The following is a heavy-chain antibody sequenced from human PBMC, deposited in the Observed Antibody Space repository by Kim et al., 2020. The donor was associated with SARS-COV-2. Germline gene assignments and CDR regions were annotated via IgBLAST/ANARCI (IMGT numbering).Heavy chain of an antibody. Sequence: KLQGRVTMTTDTSTSTAYMELRSLRSDDTAVYYCARDGDSSSWYRWFDPWGQGTLVTVSS. J-gene: IGHJ5*02. V-gene: IGHV1-18*01. D-gene: IGHD6-13*01. CDR3: ARDGDSSSWYRWFDP.